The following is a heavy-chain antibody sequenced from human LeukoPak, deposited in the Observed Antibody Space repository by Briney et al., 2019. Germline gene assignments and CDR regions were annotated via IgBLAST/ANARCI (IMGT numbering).Heavy chain of an antibody. CDR1: GFTFSSYG. CDR2: IWYDGSNK. CDR3: AKPWADCSSTSCYTGRLDY. V-gene: IGHV3-30*02. D-gene: IGHD2-2*02. J-gene: IGHJ4*02. Sequence: GGSLRLSCAASGFTFSSYGMHWVRQAPGKGLEWVAVIWYDGSNKYYADSVKGRFTISRDNSKNTLYLQMNSLRAEDTAVYYCAKPWADCSSTSCYTGRLDYWGQGTLVTVSS.